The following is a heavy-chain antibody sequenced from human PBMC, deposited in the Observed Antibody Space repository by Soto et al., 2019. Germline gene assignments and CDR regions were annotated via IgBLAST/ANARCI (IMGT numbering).Heavy chain of an antibody. CDR2: IYYSGST. Sequence: SETLSLTCTVSGGSISSYYWSWIRQPPGKGLEWIGYIYYSGSTNYNPSLKSRVTISVDTSKNQFSLKLSSVTAADTAVYYCARRVIIPYEYSSSSDYYYYMDVWGKGTTVTVSS. D-gene: IGHD6-6*01. CDR1: GGSISSYY. J-gene: IGHJ6*03. V-gene: IGHV4-59*08. CDR3: ARRVIIPYEYSSSSDYYYYMDV.